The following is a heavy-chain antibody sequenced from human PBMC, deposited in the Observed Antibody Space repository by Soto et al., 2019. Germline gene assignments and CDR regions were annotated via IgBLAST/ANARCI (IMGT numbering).Heavy chain of an antibody. J-gene: IGHJ4*02. CDR1: GYTFTSYG. V-gene: IGHV1-18*01. D-gene: IGHD3-3*01. CDR3: ATPHPYDFWSAYYMTY. CDR2: ISAYNGNT. Sequence: ASVKVSCKASGYTFTSYGISWVRQAPGQGLEWMGWISAYNGNTNYAQKLQGRVTMTTDTSTSTAYTELRSLRSDDTAVYYCATPHPYDFWSAYYMTYWGQGTLVTVSS.